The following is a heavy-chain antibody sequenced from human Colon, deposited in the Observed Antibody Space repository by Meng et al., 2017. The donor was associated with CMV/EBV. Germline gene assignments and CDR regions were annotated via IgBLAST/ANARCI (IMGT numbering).Heavy chain of an antibody. CDR2: IKYDGSEK. CDR3: GRNQVDL. CDR1: GFTFSRYW. J-gene: IGHJ5*02. V-gene: IGHV3-7*01. D-gene: IGHD1-14*01. Sequence: GESLKISCAASGFTFSRYWMSWVRQAPGKGLEWVANIKYDGSEKFYVDSVKGRFTISRDNAKNSLFLQMNSLRVDDTAVYYCGRNQVDLWGQGTLVTVSS.